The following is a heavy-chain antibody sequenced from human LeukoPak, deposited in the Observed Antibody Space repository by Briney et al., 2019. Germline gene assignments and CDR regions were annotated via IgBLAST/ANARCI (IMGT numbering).Heavy chain of an antibody. Sequence: KTSETLSLTCTVSGGSISSYYWSWIRQPPGKGLEWIGYIYYSGSTNYNPSLKSRVTISVDTSKNQFSLKLSSVTAADTAVYYCARRRSRTGYFDYWGQGTLVTVSS. D-gene: IGHD2-15*01. CDR1: GGSISSYY. J-gene: IGHJ4*02. CDR2: IYYSGST. V-gene: IGHV4-59*08. CDR3: ARRRSRTGYFDY.